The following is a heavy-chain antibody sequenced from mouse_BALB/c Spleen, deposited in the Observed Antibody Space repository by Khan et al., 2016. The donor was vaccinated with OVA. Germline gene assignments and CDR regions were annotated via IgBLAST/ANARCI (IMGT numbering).Heavy chain of an antibody. CDR2: ISPGSGDT. CDR1: GYTFTDYY. D-gene: IGHD1-2*01. CDR3: ARRNYFGYTFAD. Sequence: QVQLQQSGAELARPGASVKLSCKASGYTFTDYYINWVKQRTGQGLEWIGEISPGSGDTYYNEKFKGKATLTADKSSSTAYMPLSSLNSEASAVYVCARRNYFGYTFADWGQGTLVTVSA. V-gene: IGHV1-77*01. J-gene: IGHJ3*01.